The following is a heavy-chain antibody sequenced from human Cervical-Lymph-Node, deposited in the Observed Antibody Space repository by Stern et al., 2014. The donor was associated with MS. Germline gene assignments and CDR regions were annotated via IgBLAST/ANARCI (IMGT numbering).Heavy chain of an antibody. CDR3: ARDDDYTRRAIDY. CDR1: GYTFTYYA. D-gene: IGHD4-11*01. CDR2: ISPYNGNT. J-gene: IGHJ4*02. V-gene: IGHV1-18*01. Sequence: VQLVESGAEVKKPGASVNVSCKTSGYTFTYYAISWIRQAPGQGLEWVGWISPYNGNTNFVQKLQGRVAMTTDTSPSTAYMELRSLRSDDTAVYYCARDDDYTRRAIDYWGQGTLVTVSS.